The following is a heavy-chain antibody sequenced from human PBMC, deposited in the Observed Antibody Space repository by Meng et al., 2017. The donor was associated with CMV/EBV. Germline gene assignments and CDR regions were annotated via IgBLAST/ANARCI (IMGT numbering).Heavy chain of an antibody. J-gene: IGHJ4*02. D-gene: IGHD1-26*01. CDR3: AKVGSGSYWYYFDY. CDR1: GITFNTNA. V-gene: IGHV3-20*04. Sequence: GESLKISCAASGITFNTNAMHWVRQAPGKGLEWVSGINWNGDSTGYADSVKGRFTISRDNAKKSLYLQMNSLRAEDTALYYCAKVGSGSYWYYFDYWGQGTLVTVSS. CDR2: INWNGDST.